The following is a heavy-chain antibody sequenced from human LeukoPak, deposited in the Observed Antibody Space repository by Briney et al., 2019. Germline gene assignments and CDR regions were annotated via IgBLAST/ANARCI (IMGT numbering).Heavy chain of an antibody. V-gene: IGHV3-23*01. J-gene: IGHJ4*02. D-gene: IGHD3-9*01. CDR1: GFTFSSYE. Sequence: GGSLRLSCAASGFTFSSYEMNWVRQAPGKGLEWVSAISGSGGSTYYADSVKGRFTISRDNSKNTLYLQMSSLRAEDTAVYYCAKDLLTGLYYFDYWGQGTLVTVSS. CDR3: AKDLLTGLYYFDY. CDR2: ISGSGGST.